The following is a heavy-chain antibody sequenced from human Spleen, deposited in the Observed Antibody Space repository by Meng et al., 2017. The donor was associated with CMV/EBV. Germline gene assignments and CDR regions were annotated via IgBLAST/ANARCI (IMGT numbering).Heavy chain of an antibody. CDR3: VRGVVPAAIKGNWFDP. D-gene: IGHD2-2*01. V-gene: IGHV1-69*05. J-gene: IGHJ5*02. Sequence: GSNFSSFSITWVRQAPGQGLEWMGGIFPTFATTNYAQKFQGRVTITTDESTRIVYMELNSLRSEDTAVYYCVRGVVPAAIKGNWFDPWGPGTLVTVSS. CDR2: IFPTFATT. CDR1: GSNFSSFS.